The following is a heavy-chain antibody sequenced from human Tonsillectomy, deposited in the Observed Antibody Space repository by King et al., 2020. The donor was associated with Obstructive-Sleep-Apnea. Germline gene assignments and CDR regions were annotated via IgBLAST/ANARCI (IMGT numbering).Heavy chain of an antibody. CDR3: TREMGELLGFDF. CDR2: IYHTGNT. Sequence: VQLQESGPGLVKPSETLSLTCAVSGYSITSGYYWGWIRQPPREGLEWIASIYHTGNTYYNPSLKSPGIMSVDTSKNQFSLKLTSVTAADTAVYYCTREMGELLGFDFWGQGTLVTVSS. CDR1: GYSITSGYY. V-gene: IGHV4-38-2*02. J-gene: IGHJ4*02. D-gene: IGHD1-7*01.